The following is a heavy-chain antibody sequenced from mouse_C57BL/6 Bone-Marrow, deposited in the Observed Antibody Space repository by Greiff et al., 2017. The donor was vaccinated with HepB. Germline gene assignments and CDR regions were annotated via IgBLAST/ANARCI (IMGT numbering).Heavy chain of an antibody. Sequence: EVKLQESGPGMVKPSQSLSLTCTVTGYSITSGYDWHWIRHFPGNKLEWMGYISYSGSTNYNPSLKSRISITHDTSKNHFFLKLNSVTTEDTATYYCARDQNYSWFAYWGQGTLVTVSA. CDR2: ISYSGST. D-gene: IGHD2-1*01. CDR3: ARDQNYSWFAY. V-gene: IGHV3-1*01. J-gene: IGHJ3*01. CDR1: GYSITSGYD.